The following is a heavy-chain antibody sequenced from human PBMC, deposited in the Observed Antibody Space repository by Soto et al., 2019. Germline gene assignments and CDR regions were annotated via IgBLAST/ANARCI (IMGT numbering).Heavy chain of an antibody. Sequence: PGGSLRLSCAASGFTFSSYAMSWVRQAPGKGLEWVSAISGSGGSTYYANSVKGRFTISRDNSKNTLYLQMNSLRAEDTAVYYCARGSRITGTTFSYYFDYWGQGTLVTVSS. CDR3: ARGSRITGTTFSYYFDY. D-gene: IGHD1-7*01. CDR1: GFTFSSYA. V-gene: IGHV3-23*01. CDR2: ISGSGGST. J-gene: IGHJ4*02.